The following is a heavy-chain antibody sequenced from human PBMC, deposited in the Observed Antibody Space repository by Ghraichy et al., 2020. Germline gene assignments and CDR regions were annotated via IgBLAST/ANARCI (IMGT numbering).Heavy chain of an antibody. CDR2: IYYSGST. Sequence: SETLSLTCTVSGGSISSYYWSWIRQPPGKGLEWIGYIYYSGSTNYNPSLKSRVTISVDTSKNQFSLKLSSVTAADTAVYYCARGHYDSSGYYYAPKPPLLDFDYWGQGTLVTVSS. CDR1: GGSISSYY. V-gene: IGHV4-59*01. J-gene: IGHJ4*02. D-gene: IGHD3-22*01. CDR3: ARGHYDSSGYYYAPKPPLLDFDY.